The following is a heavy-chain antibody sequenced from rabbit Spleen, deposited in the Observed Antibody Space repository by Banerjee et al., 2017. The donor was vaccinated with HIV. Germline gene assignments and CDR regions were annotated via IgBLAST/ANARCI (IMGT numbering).Heavy chain of an antibody. V-gene: IGHV1S40*01. D-gene: IGHD1-1*01. CDR3: ARESANTIYSLNL. CDR1: RFSFSSRYD. Sequence: QSLEESGGDLVKPGASLTLTCTASRFSFSSRYDLCWVRQAPGKGLEWIACIYAGISTNTYYANWAKGRFTISKTSSTTVTLQVTSLTAADTATYFCARESANTIYSLNLWGPGTLVTVS. CDR2: IYAGISTNT. J-gene: IGHJ4*01.